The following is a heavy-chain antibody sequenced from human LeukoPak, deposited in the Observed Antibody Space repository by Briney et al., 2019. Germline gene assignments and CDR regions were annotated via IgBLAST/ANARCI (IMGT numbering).Heavy chain of an antibody. D-gene: IGHD3-22*01. V-gene: IGHV3-23*01. CDR2: ISGSGGST. Sequence: PGGSLRLSCAASGLTFSIYAMSWVRQAPGKGLEWVSAISGSGGSTYYADSVKGRFTISRDNSKNTLYLQMNSLRAEDTAVYYCAKSLGYYYWPYYFDYWGQGTLVTVSS. J-gene: IGHJ4*02. CDR1: GLTFSIYA. CDR3: AKSLGYYYWPYYFDY.